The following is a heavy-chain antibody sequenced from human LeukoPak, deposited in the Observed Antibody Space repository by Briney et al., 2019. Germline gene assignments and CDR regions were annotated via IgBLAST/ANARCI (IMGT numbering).Heavy chain of an antibody. J-gene: IGHJ4*02. CDR3: ARVVGYYDSSGYYYYYFDY. Sequence: SETLSLTCTVSGGSISSGDYYWSWIRQPPGKGLRGIGNIYTSGSTYYNPSLKSRVTISVDTSKNQFSLKLSSVTAADTAVYYCARVVGYYDSSGYYYYYFDYWGQGTLVTVSS. D-gene: IGHD3-22*01. CDR1: GGSISSGDYY. V-gene: IGHV4-30-4*01. CDR2: IYTSGST.